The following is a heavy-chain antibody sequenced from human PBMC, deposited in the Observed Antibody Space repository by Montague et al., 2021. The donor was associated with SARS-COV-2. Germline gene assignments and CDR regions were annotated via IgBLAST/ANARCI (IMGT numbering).Heavy chain of an antibody. CDR2: ISQGGNT. J-gene: IGHJ6*03. CDR1: GGSFSPYY. Sequence: SETLSLTCAVSGGSFSPYYWTWVRQPPGKGLEWIGEISQGGNTKYNPSLQSRVSISLDTFRNQFSLKLSSVTAADTAIYYCARLGDGIVPSPLLGLGPYYSFYYMDVWGKGTAVTISS. D-gene: IGHD7-27*01. CDR3: ARLGDGIVPSPLLGLGPYYSFYYMDV. V-gene: IGHV4-34*01.